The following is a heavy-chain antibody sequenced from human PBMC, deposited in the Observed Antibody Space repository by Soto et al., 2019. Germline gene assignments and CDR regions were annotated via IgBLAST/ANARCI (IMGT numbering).Heavy chain of an antibody. D-gene: IGHD3-22*01. CDR2: INHSGST. Sequence: SETLSLTCAVYGGSFRGYYWGWIRQPPGKGLEWIGEINHSGSTNYNPSLKSRVTISVDTSKNQFSLKLSSVTAADTAVYYCARGSYSSGYYGFREYFDYWGQGTLVTVS. J-gene: IGHJ4*02. CDR1: GGSFRGYY. V-gene: IGHV4-34*01. CDR3: ARGSYSSGYYGFREYFDY.